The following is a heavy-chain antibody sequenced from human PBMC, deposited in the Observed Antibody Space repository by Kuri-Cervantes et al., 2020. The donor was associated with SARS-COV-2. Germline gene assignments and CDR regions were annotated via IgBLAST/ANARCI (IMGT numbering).Heavy chain of an antibody. J-gene: IGHJ6*02. CDR1: GFTFTSSA. CDR3: AADYGGNTYYYYYCMDV. Sequence: SVKVSCKASGFTFTSSAVQWVRQARGQRLEWIGWIVVGSGNTNYAQKFQERVTITRDMSTSTAYMELSSLRSEDTAVYYCAADYGGNTYYYYYCMDVWGQGTTVTVSS. CDR2: IVVGSGNT. D-gene: IGHD4-23*01. V-gene: IGHV1-58*01.